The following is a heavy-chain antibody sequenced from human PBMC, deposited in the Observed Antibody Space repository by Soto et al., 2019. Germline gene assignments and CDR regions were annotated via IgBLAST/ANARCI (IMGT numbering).Heavy chain of an antibody. V-gene: IGHV1-69*01. CDR1: GGTFNKYA. D-gene: IGHD3-16*02. CDR3: ARSIESGGVVGGFDY. CDR2: IIPIFDTP. Sequence: QVQLVQSGAEVKKPGSAVKISCKASGGTFNKYAMNWVRQAPGQGLEWMGGIIPIFDTPNYAQKFQGRLTITVDEFTTTASVDMSSLRSEDTAVYYCARSIESGGVVGGFDYWGQGTQVTDSS. J-gene: IGHJ4*02.